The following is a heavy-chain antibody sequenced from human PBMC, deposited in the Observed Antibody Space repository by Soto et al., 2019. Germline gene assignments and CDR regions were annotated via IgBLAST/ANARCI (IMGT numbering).Heavy chain of an antibody. CDR1: GCTFTSYA. CDR3: SREYQLPYYYMDV. D-gene: IGHD2-2*01. J-gene: IGHJ6*03. Sequence: QVQLVQSGSELKKPGASVKVSCKASGCTFTSYAMNWVRQAPGQGLEWMGWINTNTGNPTYAQGFTGRFVFSLDTSVSTAFLQICSLKAEDTAVYYCSREYQLPYYYMDVWGKGTTVTVSS. V-gene: IGHV7-4-1*01. CDR2: INTNTGNP.